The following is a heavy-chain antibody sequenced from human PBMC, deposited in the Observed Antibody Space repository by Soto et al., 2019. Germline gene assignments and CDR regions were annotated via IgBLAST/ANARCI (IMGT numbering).Heavy chain of an antibody. CDR2: IIPIFGTA. V-gene: IGHV1-69*13. CDR1: GGTFSSYA. CDR3: ARDDYDRNYYGMDV. D-gene: IGHD4-17*01. Sequence: ASVKVSCKASGGTFSSYAISWVRQAPGQGLEWMGGIIPIFGTANYAQKFQGRVTITADESTSTAYMELSSLRSEDTAVYYCARDDYDRNYYGMDVWGQGTTVTVSS. J-gene: IGHJ6*02.